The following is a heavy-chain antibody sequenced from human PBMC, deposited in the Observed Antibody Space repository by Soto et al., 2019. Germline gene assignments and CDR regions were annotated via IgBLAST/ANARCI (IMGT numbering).Heavy chain of an antibody. CDR3: ARLKAVAGSLDY. J-gene: IGHJ4*02. CDR2: INHSGST. D-gene: IGHD6-19*01. CDR1: GGSFSGYY. Sequence: SETLSLTCAVYGGSFSGYYWSWIRQPPGKGLEWIGEINHSGSTNYNPSLKSRVTISVDTSKNQFSLKLSSVTAADTAVYYCARLKAVAGSLDYWGQGTLVTVSS. V-gene: IGHV4-34*01.